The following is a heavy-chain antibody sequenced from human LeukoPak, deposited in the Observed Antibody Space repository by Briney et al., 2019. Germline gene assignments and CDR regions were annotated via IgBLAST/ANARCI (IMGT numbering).Heavy chain of an antibody. CDR3: ARQEGGYSSSWYVIY. Sequence: TGESLKISCKGSGYSFTSYWIGWVRQMPGKGLEWMGIIYPGDSDTRYSPSFHGQATISADKSISTAYLQWSSLKASDTAMYYCARQEGGYSSSWYVIYWGQGTLVTVSS. CDR2: IYPGDSDT. D-gene: IGHD6-13*01. J-gene: IGHJ4*02. CDR1: GYSFTSYW. V-gene: IGHV5-51*01.